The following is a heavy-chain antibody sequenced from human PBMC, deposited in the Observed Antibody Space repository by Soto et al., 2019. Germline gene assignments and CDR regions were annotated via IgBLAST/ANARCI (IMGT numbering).Heavy chain of an antibody. CDR1: GGSFSSYS. D-gene: IGHD1-26*01. CDR3: ATPLVRITPPQDAFDV. J-gene: IGHJ3*01. CDR2: IIPMFDTT. Sequence: QVQLVQSGPEIKKPGSSVTVSCKPSGGSFSSYSIAWVRQAPGQGLEWMGQIIPMFDTTNYAQRFQGRLTISADTSTGTASMELSRLTSEDTAVYFCATPLVRITPPQDAFDVWCKGTLVTVSS. V-gene: IGHV1-69*06.